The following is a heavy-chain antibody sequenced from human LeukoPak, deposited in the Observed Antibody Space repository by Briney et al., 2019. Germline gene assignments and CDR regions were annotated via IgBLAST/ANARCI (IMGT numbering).Heavy chain of an antibody. V-gene: IGHV3-7*01. D-gene: IGHD4-11*01. CDR3: AREDHSKYEY. CDR2: IKQDGSET. J-gene: IGHJ4*02. Sequence: PGGSLRLSCVASGFPFSNYWMSWVRQAPGKGPEWVASIKQDGSETFYVDSVKGRFTISKDNAKNPLYLLMNSLRAEDTAVYYCAREDHSKYEYWGQGTLVTVSS. CDR1: GFPFSNYW.